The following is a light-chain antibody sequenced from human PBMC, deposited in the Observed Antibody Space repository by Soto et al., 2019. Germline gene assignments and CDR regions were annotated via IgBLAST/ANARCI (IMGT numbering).Light chain of an antibody. Sequence: EIVMTQSPATLSVSPGERATLSCRGSQSVSSNLAWYQQKPGQAPRLLIYGASTRATGIPARFSGSGSGTEFTLTISSLQSEDFAVYYCQQYNNWPPWWTFGQGTKVDIK. CDR3: QQYNNWPPWWT. CDR1: QSVSSN. V-gene: IGKV3-15*01. J-gene: IGKJ1*01. CDR2: GAS.